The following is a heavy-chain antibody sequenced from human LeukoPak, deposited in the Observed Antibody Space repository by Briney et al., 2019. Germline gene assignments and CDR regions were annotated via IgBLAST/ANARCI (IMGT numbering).Heavy chain of an antibody. CDR3: AKDLGDSSGYHDAFDI. J-gene: IGHJ3*02. D-gene: IGHD3-22*01. CDR2: ISWDGGRT. CDR1: GFTFDDYT. V-gene: IGHV3-43*01. Sequence: PGGSLRVSCAASGFTFDDYTIHWVRQAPGKGLEWVSLISWDGGRTYYADSVKGRFTISRDNSKNSLYLQMNSLRIEDTALYYCAKDLGDSSGYHDAFDIWGQGTMVTVSS.